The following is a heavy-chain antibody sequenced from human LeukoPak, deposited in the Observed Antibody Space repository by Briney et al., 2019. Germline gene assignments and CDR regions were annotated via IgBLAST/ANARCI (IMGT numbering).Heavy chain of an antibody. J-gene: IGHJ3*01. V-gene: IGHV1-24*01. D-gene: IGHD3-3*01. CDR2: FDPEDGEK. Sequence: ASVKVSCKVSGHTLTELPMHWVRQAPGKGLQWMGGFDPEDGEKIYAQKLQGRITMTEDTSTDTAYMELSSLTYEDTAVYYCATPSFFGVVISAFHFWGQGTKVTVSS. CDR1: GHTLTELP. CDR3: ATPSFFGVVISAFHF.